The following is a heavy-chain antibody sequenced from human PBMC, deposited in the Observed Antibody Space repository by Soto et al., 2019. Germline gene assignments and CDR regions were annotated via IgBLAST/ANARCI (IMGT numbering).Heavy chain of an antibody. CDR3: ARLTTLSSPKDRFYYYMDM. CDR1: GYTFSNYG. J-gene: IGHJ6*03. V-gene: IGHV1-18*01. D-gene: IGHD4-4*01. CDR2: ISVKNGDT. Sequence: QVQLAQSGPELKKPGASLEVSCRASGYTFSNYGISWVRQVPGQGLEWMAWISVKNGDTNFAQKFQGRLSVTTDTSTSTAYLNLRSLRSHDTAVYYCARLTTLSSPKDRFYYYMDMWGKGTTVTVSS.